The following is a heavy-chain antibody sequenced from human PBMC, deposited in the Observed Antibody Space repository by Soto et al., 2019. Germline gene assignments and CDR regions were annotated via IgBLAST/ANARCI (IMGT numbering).Heavy chain of an antibody. V-gene: IGHV3-13*01. CDR1: GLTVSDYD. J-gene: IGHJ2*01. CDR3: VRGRQQRMVREWYFDL. Sequence: EVQLVESGGGLVQPAGSLRLSCAASGLTVSDYDMQWVRQVAGKGLQWVSAIGLAGDTYYSGSVKGRFTISREDAKNSLSLQMNTLRAGDTAVYYCVRGRQQRMVREWYFDLWGRGTPVTVSS. D-gene: IGHD6-13*01. CDR2: IGLAGDT.